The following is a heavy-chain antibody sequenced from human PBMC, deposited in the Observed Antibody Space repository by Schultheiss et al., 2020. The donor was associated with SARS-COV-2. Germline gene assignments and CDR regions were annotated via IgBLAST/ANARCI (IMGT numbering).Heavy chain of an antibody. CDR3: ARDARGYSYNAFDI. CDR2: ISYDGSNK. J-gene: IGHJ3*02. CDR1: GFTVSSYA. Sequence: GGSLRLSCAASGFTVSSYAMHWVRQAPGKGLEWVAVISYDGSNKYYADSVKGRFTISRDNAKNSLYLQMNSLRAEDTAVYYCARDARGYSYNAFDIWGQGTMVTVSS. D-gene: IGHD2-15*01. V-gene: IGHV3-30*04.